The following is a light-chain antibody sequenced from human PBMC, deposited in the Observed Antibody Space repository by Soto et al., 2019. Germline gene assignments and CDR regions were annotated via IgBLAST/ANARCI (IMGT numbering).Light chain of an antibody. J-gene: IGLJ2*01. CDR2: DVS. CDR1: SSDVGGYNY. CDR3: SSYTSRSTLV. Sequence: QSALTQPASVSGSPGQSITISCTGTSSDVGGYNYVSWYQQHPGKAPKLMIYDVSDRPSGVSSRSSGSKSGNTASLTISGLQAEDEADYYCSSYTSRSTLVFGGGTKLTVL. V-gene: IGLV2-14*01.